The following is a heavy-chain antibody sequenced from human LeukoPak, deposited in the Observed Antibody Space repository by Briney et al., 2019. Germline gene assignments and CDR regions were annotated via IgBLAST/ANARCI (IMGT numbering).Heavy chain of an antibody. V-gene: IGHV3-53*01. CDR3: AREGESLFDY. CDR2: IYSGGST. D-gene: IGHD3-16*01. Sequence: PGGSLRPSCAPLGFTASSNSMAWVRQAPGKGWGWVSVIYSGGSTYYADSVKGRFTISRDNSKNTLYLQMNSLRAEDTAVYYCAREGESLFDYWGQGTLVTVSS. CDR1: GFTASSNS. J-gene: IGHJ4*02.